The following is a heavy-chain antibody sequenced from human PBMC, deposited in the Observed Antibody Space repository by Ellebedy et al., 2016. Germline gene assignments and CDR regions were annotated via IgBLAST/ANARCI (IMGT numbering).Heavy chain of an antibody. J-gene: IGHJ4*02. CDR1: GFTLTNYA. D-gene: IGHD6-13*01. CDR3: VKGPSSGSWVTMEY. V-gene: IGHV3-23*01. Sequence: GGSLRLSCAASGFTLTNYAMTWIRQAAGEGLEWVSAITGDTGTTYYADSVKGRFTISRDNSRNTLYLQMNSLRVEDTALYYCVKGPSSGSWVTMEYWGQGALVTVSS. CDR2: ITGDTGTT.